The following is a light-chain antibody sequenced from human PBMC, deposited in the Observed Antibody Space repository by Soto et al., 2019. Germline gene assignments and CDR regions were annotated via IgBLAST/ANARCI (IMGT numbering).Light chain of an antibody. V-gene: IGLV1-44*01. CDR2: SYD. CDR1: SSNLGDNT. J-gene: IGLJ1*01. CDR3: AAWDASLDGYV. Sequence: QSVLTQPPSASGTPGQRVTISCSTSSSNLGDNTVNWYQQVPGTAPKLLIYSYDQRPSGVPDRFSGSKSGTSASLVISGLQSEDEADYYCAAWDASLDGYVFGTGTKLTVL.